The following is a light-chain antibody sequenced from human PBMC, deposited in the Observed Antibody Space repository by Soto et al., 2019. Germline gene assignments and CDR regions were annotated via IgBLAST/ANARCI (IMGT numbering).Light chain of an antibody. CDR2: HAS. Sequence: EIVMTQSPAILSVSPGERATLSCRASQSVNSNSAWYQQKPGQAPRLLIFHASTRATGIPARFSGSGSGTEFTLTISSLQSEDFAVYYCQQYNNWRTFGQGTRLEIK. V-gene: IGKV3-15*01. J-gene: IGKJ2*01. CDR1: QSVNSN. CDR3: QQYNNWRT.